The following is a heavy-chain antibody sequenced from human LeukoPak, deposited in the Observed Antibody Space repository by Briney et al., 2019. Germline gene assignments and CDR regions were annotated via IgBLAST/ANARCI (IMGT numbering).Heavy chain of an antibody. CDR1: GYTFTGYY. D-gene: IGHD5-24*01. J-gene: IGHJ4*02. V-gene: IGHV1-2*02. CDR3: ARDQGWHYFDY. CDR2: INPNSGGT. Sequence: GASVKVSCKASGYTFTGYYMHWVRQAPGQGLEWMGWINPNSGGTNYAQKFQGRVTMTRDTSISTAYMELRSLRSDDTAVYYCARDQGWHYFDYWGQGTLVTVSS.